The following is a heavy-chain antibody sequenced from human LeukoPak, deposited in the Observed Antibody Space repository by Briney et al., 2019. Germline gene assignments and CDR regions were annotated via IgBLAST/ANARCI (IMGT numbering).Heavy chain of an antibody. CDR3: AVTMVRGVSGMDV. Sequence: PSQTLSLTCAVSGGSISSGGYSWSWIRQPXXKGLEWIGRIYASGSTNYNPSLKSRVTMSVDTSKNQFSLKLTSVTAADTAVYYCAVTMVRGVSGMDVWGQGTTVTVSS. CDR2: IYASGST. CDR1: GGSISSGGYS. V-gene: IGHV4-61*02. J-gene: IGHJ6*02. D-gene: IGHD3-10*01.